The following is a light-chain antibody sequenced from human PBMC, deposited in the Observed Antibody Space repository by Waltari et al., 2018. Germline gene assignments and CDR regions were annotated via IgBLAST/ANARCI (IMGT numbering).Light chain of an antibody. Sequence: EIVLTQSPGTLSLSPGERATLSCRASQSGSNNFLHWYQQKPGQAPRLLIYGSSSRATGIPDRFSGSGSGTDFTLTISRLEPEDFAVYYCQQYDSIVLTFGGGTKVEI. J-gene: IGKJ4*01. CDR1: QSGSNNF. CDR3: QQYDSIVLT. CDR2: GSS. V-gene: IGKV3-20*01.